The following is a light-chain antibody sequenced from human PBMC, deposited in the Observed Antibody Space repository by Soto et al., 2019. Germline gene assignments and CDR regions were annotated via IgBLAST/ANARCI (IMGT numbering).Light chain of an antibody. CDR2: EVN. Sequence: QSALTQPASLSGSPGQSITISCTGTSSGIGAYDYVSWFQQHPGKAPKLMISEVNNRPSGVSNRFSGSKSGHTAYLTSSGLQVEDEAGYFCFSFTTTSTHVFGTGTKVTAL. V-gene: IGLV2-14*01. J-gene: IGLJ1*01. CDR1: SSGIGAYDY. CDR3: FSFTTTSTHV.